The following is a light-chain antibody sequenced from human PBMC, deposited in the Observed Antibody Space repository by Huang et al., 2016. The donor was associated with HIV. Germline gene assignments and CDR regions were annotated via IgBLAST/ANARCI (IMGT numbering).Light chain of an antibody. Sequence: EIVLTQSPATLSVSPGERATLSCRASQSISSNLAWYQHKAGQGPRLLIYGVSTRATGIPARFSGSGSGTDFTLTINSLQSEDFAVYYCQQYDNWPPNTFGQGTKLEIK. V-gene: IGKV3-15*01. J-gene: IGKJ2*01. CDR3: QQYDNWPPNT. CDR1: QSISSN. CDR2: GVS.